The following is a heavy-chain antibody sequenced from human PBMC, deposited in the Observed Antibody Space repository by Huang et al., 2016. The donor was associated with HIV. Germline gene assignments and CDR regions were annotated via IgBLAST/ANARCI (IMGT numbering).Heavy chain of an antibody. Sequence: QVQLVQSGAEVKKPGSSVKLSCQSSGGGSSSYAISWVRQARGQGLEWMGEIIPIVGTTDYAPRFQGRVTITADESTNTAYIELSSLEYDDTALYYCARSGPRWGLATIWTLVYWGQGTLVTVSS. D-gene: IGHD5-12*01. V-gene: IGHV1-69*13. CDR2: IIPIVGTT. CDR1: GGGSSSYA. J-gene: IGHJ4*02. CDR3: ARSGPRWGLATIWTLVY.